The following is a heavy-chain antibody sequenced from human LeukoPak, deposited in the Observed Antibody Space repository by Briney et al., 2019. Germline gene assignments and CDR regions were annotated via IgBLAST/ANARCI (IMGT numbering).Heavy chain of an antibody. D-gene: IGHD2-21*02. CDR1: GFTFSSYA. CDR3: ARVVTAFYNYYDMDV. CDR2: ISGSGGST. V-gene: IGHV3-23*01. J-gene: IGHJ6*02. Sequence: GGSLRLSCAASGFTFSSYAMSWVRQAPGKGLEWVSAISGSGGSTYYADSVKGRFTISRDNSKNTLYLQMNSLRVEDTAVYYCARVVTAFYNYYDMDVWGQGTTVTVSS.